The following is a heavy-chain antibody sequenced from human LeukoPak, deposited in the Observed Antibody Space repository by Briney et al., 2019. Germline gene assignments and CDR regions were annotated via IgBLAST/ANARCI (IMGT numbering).Heavy chain of an antibody. CDR2: IYHSGST. CDR1: GGSISSGGYY. CDR3: ARLITGTFDY. D-gene: IGHD1-20*01. J-gene: IGHJ4*02. Sequence: PSETLSLTCTVSGGSISSGGYYWSWIRQPPGKGLEWIGYIYHSGSTYYNPSLKSRVTISVDTSKNQFSLKLSSVTAADTAVYYCARLITGTFDYWGQGTLVTVSS. V-gene: IGHV4-30-2*03.